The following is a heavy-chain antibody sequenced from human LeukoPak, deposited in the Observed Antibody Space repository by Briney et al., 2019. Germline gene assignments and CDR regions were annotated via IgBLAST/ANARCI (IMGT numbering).Heavy chain of an antibody. CDR3: ARQPRSSSWYVPHWFDP. V-gene: IGHV3-48*03. D-gene: IGHD6-13*01. CDR1: GFTFRSYE. J-gene: IGHJ5*02. Sequence: GGSLRLSCAASGFTFRSYEMNGGRQAPGKGLEWGSYISSSGSTIYYADSVKGRFTISRDNAKNSLYLQMNSLRAEDTAVYYCARQPRSSSWYVPHWFDPWGQGTLVTVSS. CDR2: ISSSGSTI.